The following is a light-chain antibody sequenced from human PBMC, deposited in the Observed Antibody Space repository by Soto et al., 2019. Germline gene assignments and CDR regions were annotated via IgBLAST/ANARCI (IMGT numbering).Light chain of an antibody. J-gene: IGKJ1*01. Sequence: EVVMTQSPASLSASPGERVTLSCRASQNIRSSLAWYQQRPGQAPRLLIYDASKRATGIPARFSGSGSGTNFTLTISSLEPEDFAVYYCQQRRSWQVTFGQGTKVDIK. CDR2: DAS. CDR3: QQRRSWQVT. V-gene: IGKV3D-11*02. CDR1: QNIRSS.